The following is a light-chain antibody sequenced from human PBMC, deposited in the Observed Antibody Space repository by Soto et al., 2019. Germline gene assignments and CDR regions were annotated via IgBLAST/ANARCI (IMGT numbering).Light chain of an antibody. CDR2: GTS. CDR1: QTISSNY. V-gene: IGKV3-20*01. J-gene: IGKJ1*01. Sequence: EIVLTQSPGTLSVSPGERATLSCRASQTISSNYLAWYQQKPGQAPSILIYGTSSRATGIPDRFSGSGSGTDFTLTISSQYPEDSAIYYCQQYGSWTFGQGTKVEIK. CDR3: QQYGSWT.